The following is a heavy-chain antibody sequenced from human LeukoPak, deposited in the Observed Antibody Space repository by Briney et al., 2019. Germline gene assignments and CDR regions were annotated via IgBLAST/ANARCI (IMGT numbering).Heavy chain of an antibody. D-gene: IGHD3-9*01. CDR1: GGSISSSSYY. V-gene: IGHV4-39*07. Sequence: SETLSLTCTVSGGSISSSSYYWGWIRQPPGKGLEWIGSIYYSGSTYYNPSLKSRVTISVDTSKNQFSLKLSSVTAADTAVYYCARGMDDNLTGYFYFDYWGQGTLVTVSS. J-gene: IGHJ4*02. CDR2: IYYSGST. CDR3: ARGMDDNLTGYFYFDY.